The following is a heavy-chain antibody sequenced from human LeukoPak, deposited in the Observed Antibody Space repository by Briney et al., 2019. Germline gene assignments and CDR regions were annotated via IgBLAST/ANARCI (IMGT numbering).Heavy chain of an antibody. CDR1: GYSLTDYW. D-gene: IGHD5-18*01. V-gene: IGHV5-51*01. CDR3: ARRGYKYGGDYGMDV. Sequence: GESLKISCKASGYSLTDYWIVWVRQMPGKGLEWMGIVYPGDSQTEYSPSFQGQVTISVDKSISTAYLQWNSLQASDTAMYYCARRGYKYGGDYGMDVWGQGTTVTVPS. J-gene: IGHJ6*02. CDR2: VYPGDSQT.